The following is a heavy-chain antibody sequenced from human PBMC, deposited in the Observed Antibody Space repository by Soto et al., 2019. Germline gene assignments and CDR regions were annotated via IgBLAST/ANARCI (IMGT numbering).Heavy chain of an antibody. CDR1: GYTFTSYG. CDR2: ISAHNGNT. J-gene: IGHJ6*02. Sequence: GASVKVSCKASGYTFTSYGISWVRQAPGQGLEWMGWISAHNGNTNYAQKLQGRVTMTTDTSTSTAYMELRSLRSDDTAVYYCARERGIAVAGTNYYYGMDVWGQGTTVTVSS. V-gene: IGHV1-18*01. CDR3: ARERGIAVAGTNYYYGMDV. D-gene: IGHD6-19*01.